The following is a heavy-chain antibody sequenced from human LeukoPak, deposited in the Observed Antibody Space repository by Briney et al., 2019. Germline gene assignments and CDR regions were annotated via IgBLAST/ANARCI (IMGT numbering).Heavy chain of an antibody. D-gene: IGHD3-3*01. Sequence: GGSLRLSCAASGFTFSSYAMSWVGQAPGKGLEWVSAISGSGGSTYYADSVKGRFTISRDNSKNTLYLQMNSLRAEDTAVYYCAKGWYYDFWSGYYPYFDYWGQGTLVTVSS. CDR3: AKGWYYDFWSGYYPYFDY. V-gene: IGHV3-23*01. CDR2: ISGSGGST. CDR1: GFTFSSYA. J-gene: IGHJ4*02.